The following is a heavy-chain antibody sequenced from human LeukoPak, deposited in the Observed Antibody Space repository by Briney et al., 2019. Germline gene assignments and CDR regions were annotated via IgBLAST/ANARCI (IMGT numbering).Heavy chain of an antibody. D-gene: IGHD5-24*01. CDR3: ARLSRAVYYFDY. V-gene: IGHV3-66*01. CDR2: IYSGGST. CDR1: GFNVSSNY. Sequence: PGGSLRLSCAASGFNVSSNYMSWVRQGPGKGLEWVSVIYSGGSTYYADSVKGRFTISRDNSKNTLYLQMNSLRAEDTAVYYCARLSRAVYYFDYWGQGTLVTVSS. J-gene: IGHJ4*02.